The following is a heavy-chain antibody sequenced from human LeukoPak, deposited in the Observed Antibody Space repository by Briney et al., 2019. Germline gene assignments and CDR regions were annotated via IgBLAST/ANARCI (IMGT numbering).Heavy chain of an antibody. CDR3: ARGTVLNYYDSSGYHKSPGSVDY. Sequence: SETLSLTCTVSGGSISSYYWSWIRQPPGKGLEWIGYIYYSGSTNYNPSLKNRVTISVDTSKNQFSLRLSSVTAADTAVYYCARGTVLNYYDSSGYHKSPGSVDYWGQGTLVTVSS. V-gene: IGHV4-59*01. CDR2: IYYSGST. J-gene: IGHJ4*02. D-gene: IGHD3-22*01. CDR1: GGSISSYY.